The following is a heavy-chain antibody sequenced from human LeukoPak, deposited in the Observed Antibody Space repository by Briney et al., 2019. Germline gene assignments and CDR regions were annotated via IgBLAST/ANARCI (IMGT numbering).Heavy chain of an antibody. CDR3: AQDLNTRPVAQPFLFDY. CDR2: MRGSGGST. V-gene: IGHV3-23*01. J-gene: IGHJ4*02. CDR1: GFTFSSYA. D-gene: IGHD5-12*01. Sequence: GGSLRLSCAASGFTFSSYAMSWVRQAPGKGREWVSAMRGSGGSTYYADPGKGRFTIPRDNSQNTLYLQMNSLRAEDTAVYYCAQDLNTRPVAQPFLFDYWGQGPLVSVS.